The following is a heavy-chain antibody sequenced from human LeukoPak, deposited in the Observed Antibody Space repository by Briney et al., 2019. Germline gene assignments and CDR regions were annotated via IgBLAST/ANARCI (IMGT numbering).Heavy chain of an antibody. Sequence: SETLSLTCTVSGGSISDYYWSWIRQPPGKGLEWIGYIYYSGSTKYNPSLNSRVTISVDTSKNQFSLKLSSVTAADTAVYYCARHGYSSSWYVHFDYWGQGTLVTVSS. CDR2: IYYSGST. CDR1: GGSISDYY. D-gene: IGHD6-13*01. V-gene: IGHV4-59*08. J-gene: IGHJ4*02. CDR3: ARHGYSSSWYVHFDY.